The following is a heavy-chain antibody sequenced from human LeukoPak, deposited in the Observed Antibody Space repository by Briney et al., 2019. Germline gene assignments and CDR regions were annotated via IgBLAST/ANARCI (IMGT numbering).Heavy chain of an antibody. CDR1: GFTFDDYT. CDR3: ANEKTLTFDY. CDR2: ITRDGLTT. Sequence: GGSLRLSCAASGFTFDDYTMHWVRLAPGKGLEWLSLITRDGLTTYYADSVKGRFTISRDTSKNSLYLQMNNLRTEDTALYYCANEKTLTFDYWGRGTQVTVSS. J-gene: IGHJ4*02. D-gene: IGHD3-9*01. V-gene: IGHV3-43*01.